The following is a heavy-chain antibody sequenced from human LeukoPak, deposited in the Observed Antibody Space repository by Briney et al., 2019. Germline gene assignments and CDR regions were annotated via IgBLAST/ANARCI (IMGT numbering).Heavy chain of an antibody. V-gene: IGHV4-34*01. CDR2: INYSGST. CDR3: ARRKTLRYFDWLFRSTHVDY. J-gene: IGHJ4*02. Sequence: SETLSLICAVYGGSFSGYYWSWIRHPPGKGLEWLGEINYSGSTNFNPSLKGRVPISVNTPKNQFVLKLRAVDAGDTRLFYCARRKTLRYFDWLFRSTHVDYWGQGTLVTVSS. D-gene: IGHD3-9*01. CDR1: GGSFSGYY.